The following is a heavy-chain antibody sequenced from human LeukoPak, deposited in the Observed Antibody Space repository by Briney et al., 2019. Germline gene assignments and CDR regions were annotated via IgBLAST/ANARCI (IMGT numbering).Heavy chain of an antibody. CDR1: GGTFSSYA. Sequence: ASVKVSCKASGGTFSSYAISWVRQAPGQGLEWMGGIIPIFGTANYAQKFQGRVTITADESTSTAYMELSSLRSEDTAVYYCASTDFWSGYFDYWGQGTLVTVSS. V-gene: IGHV1-69*01. D-gene: IGHD3-3*01. CDR2: IIPIFGTA. J-gene: IGHJ4*02. CDR3: ASTDFWSGYFDY.